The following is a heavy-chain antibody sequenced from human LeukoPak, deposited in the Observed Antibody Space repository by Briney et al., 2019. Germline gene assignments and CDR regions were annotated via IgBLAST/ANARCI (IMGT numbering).Heavy chain of an antibody. CDR2: IWYDGSNK. Sequence: PGRSLRLSCAASGFTFSSYGMHWVRQAPGKGLEWVAVIWYDGSNKYYADSVKGRFTISRDNSKNTLYLQMNSLRAEDTAVYYCARLGETGVVVVPAALWGQGTLVTVSS. CDR3: ARLGETGVVVVPAAL. J-gene: IGHJ4*02. V-gene: IGHV3-33*01. CDR1: GFTFSSYG. D-gene: IGHD2-2*01.